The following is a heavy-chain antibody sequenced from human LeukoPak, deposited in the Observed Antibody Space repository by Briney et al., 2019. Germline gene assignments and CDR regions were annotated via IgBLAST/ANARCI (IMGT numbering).Heavy chain of an antibody. D-gene: IGHD5-24*01. CDR1: GYTFTTYY. CDR3: ARDPRGDGYNPDY. Sequence: GASVKVSCKASGYTFTTYYIHWVRQAPGQGLEWMGIINPSGGSTTYAQAFQGRVTMTRDTSTSTVYTELRSLRSEDTAVYYCARDPRGDGYNPDYWGQGTLVTVSS. J-gene: IGHJ4*02. CDR2: INPSGGST. V-gene: IGHV1-46*01.